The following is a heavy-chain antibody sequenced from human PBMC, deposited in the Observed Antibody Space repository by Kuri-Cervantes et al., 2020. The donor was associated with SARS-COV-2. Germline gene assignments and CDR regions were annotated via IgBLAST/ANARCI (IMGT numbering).Heavy chain of an antibody. Sequence: ASVKVSCKASGYTFSNYGISWVRQAPGQGLQWMGWISAYNGLTDYAQKFQGRVTITTDTSTSTAYMELRSLRTEDTAMYYCASANGVLATLGCFDSWGQGTLVTVSS. D-gene: IGHD5-12*01. V-gene: IGHV1-18*01. CDR3: ASANGVLATLGCFDS. CDR2: ISAYNGLT. J-gene: IGHJ4*02. CDR1: GYTFSNYG.